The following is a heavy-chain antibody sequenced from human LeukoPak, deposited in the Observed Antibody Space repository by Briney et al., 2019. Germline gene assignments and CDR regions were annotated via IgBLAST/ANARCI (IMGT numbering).Heavy chain of an antibody. D-gene: IGHD3-22*01. CDR3: ARWVTTPGWLDP. V-gene: IGHV3-20*04. J-gene: IGHJ5*02. Sequence: GGSLRLSCVASGFSLDDYGMSWVRQAPGKGLEWISGIHWSGGATGYGDSVKGRFTISRDNANNSLYLQMHSLRVEDTALYYCARWVTTPGWLDPWGQGTLVTVSS. CDR1: GFSLDDYG. CDR2: IHWSGGAT.